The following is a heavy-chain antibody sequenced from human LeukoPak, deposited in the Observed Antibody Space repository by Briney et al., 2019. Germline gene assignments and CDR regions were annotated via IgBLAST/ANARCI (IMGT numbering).Heavy chain of an antibody. D-gene: IGHD5-12*01. J-gene: IGHJ4*02. V-gene: IGHV3-53*01. CDR1: GFTVSSNY. CDR3: ARDHSGYHDY. Sequence: GGSLRLSCAASGFTVSSNYMSWVRQAPGKGLEWVSVIYSGGSTYYADSVKGRFTISRDKSKNTLYLQMNSLRAEDTAVYYCARDHSGYHDYWGQGTLVTVSS. CDR2: IYSGGST.